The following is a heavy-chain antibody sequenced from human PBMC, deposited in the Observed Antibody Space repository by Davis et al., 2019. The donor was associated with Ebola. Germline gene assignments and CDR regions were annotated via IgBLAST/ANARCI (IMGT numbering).Heavy chain of an antibody. CDR3: ARHDFWSGYRTVYYYYGMDV. CDR2: ISSSSSYI. V-gene: IGHV3-21*04. D-gene: IGHD3-3*01. CDR1: GFTFSTYT. J-gene: IGHJ6*02. Sequence: GESLKISCAASGFTFSTYTMNWVRQAPGKGLEWVSSISSSSSYIYYTDSVKGRFTISRDNAKNSLFLQMNSLRAEDTAVYYCARHDFWSGYRTVYYYYGMDVWGQGTTVTVSS.